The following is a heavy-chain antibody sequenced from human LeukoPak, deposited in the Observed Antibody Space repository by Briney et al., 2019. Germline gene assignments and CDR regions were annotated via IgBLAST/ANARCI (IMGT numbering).Heavy chain of an antibody. J-gene: IGHJ4*02. Sequence: GGSLRLSCAASGFTFSSYAMSWVRQAPGKGLEWVSAISGSGGSTYYADSVKGRFTISRDNSKNTLYLQMNSLRAEDTAVYYCAKRYCSSSSCSIFDYWGQGTLVTVSS. CDR3: AKRYCSSSSCSIFDY. D-gene: IGHD2-15*01. V-gene: IGHV3-23*01. CDR2: ISGSGGST. CDR1: GFTFSSYA.